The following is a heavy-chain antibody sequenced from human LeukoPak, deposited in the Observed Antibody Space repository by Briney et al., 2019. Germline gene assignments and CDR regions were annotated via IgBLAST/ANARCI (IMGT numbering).Heavy chain of an antibody. V-gene: IGHV3-33*01. CDR1: GFTLSSYG. J-gene: IGHJ6*02. CDR3: ARDLGSIAAVGEDFYYYGMDV. D-gene: IGHD6-13*01. CDR2: IWYDGSNK. Sequence: GGSLRLSCAASGFTLSSYGMHWVRQAPGKGLEWVAVIWYDGSNKYYADSVKGRFTISRDNSKNTLYLQMNSLRAEDTAVYYCARDLGSIAAVGEDFYYYGMDVWGQGTTVTVSS.